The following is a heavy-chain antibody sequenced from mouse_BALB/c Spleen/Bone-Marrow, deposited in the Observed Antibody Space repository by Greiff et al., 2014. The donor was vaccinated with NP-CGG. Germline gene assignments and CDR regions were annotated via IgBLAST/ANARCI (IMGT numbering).Heavy chain of an antibody. CDR2: INPSTGRN. CDR3: ARYAGEFVY. V-gene: IGHV1S81*02. Sequence: KPGQGLEWIGEINPSTGRNNYNEKFKSKATVTVDKSSTTAYMQLSSLTSEDSAVYYCARYAGEFVYWGQGTLVTVSA. J-gene: IGHJ3*01.